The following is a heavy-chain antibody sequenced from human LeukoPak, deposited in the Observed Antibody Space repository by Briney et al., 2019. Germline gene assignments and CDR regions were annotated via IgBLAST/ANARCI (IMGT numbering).Heavy chain of an antibody. J-gene: IGHJ4*02. Sequence: SETLSLTCTVSGGSISSSSYYWGWIRQPPGKGVEWIGSIYYSGSTYYNPSLKSRVTISVDTSKNQFSLKLSSVTAADTAVYYCARQVGGSDYWGQGTLVTVSS. V-gene: IGHV4-39*01. CDR3: ARQVGGSDY. D-gene: IGHD1-26*01. CDR1: GGSISSSSYY. CDR2: IYYSGST.